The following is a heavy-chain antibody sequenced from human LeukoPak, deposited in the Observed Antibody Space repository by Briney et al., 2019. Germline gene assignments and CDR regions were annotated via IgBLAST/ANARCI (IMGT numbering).Heavy chain of an antibody. D-gene: IGHD6-13*01. CDR1: GFTFSSYS. V-gene: IGHV3-21*01. Sequence: GGSLRLSCAASGFTFSSYSMNWVRQAPGKGLEWVSSISSSSSYIYYADSVKGLFTISRDNAKNSLYLQVNSLRAEDTAVYYCARDRGKAAGVWGQGTLVTVSS. J-gene: IGHJ4*02. CDR2: ISSSSSYI. CDR3: ARDRGKAAGV.